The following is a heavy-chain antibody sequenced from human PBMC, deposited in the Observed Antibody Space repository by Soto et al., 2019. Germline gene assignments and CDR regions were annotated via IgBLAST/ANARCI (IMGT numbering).Heavy chain of an antibody. J-gene: IGHJ4*02. CDR2: INLDGSTT. CDR3: GTDPSGYYNTSIDY. D-gene: IGHD1-1*01. CDR1: GFTFSSYW. V-gene: IGHV3-74*01. Sequence: EVQLVESGGGLVQPGGSLRLSCAASGFTFSSYWMHWVRQAPGKGPVWVTGINLDGSTTAYADAVKGRFAISRDNAKDTLSLPMNNLRAEDTAVYYCGTDPSGYYNTSIDYWGQGTLVTVSS.